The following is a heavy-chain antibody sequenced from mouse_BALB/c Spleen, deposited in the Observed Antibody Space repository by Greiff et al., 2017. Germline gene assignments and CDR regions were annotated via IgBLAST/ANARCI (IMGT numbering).Heavy chain of an antibody. V-gene: IGHV2-9*02. D-gene: IGHD2-10*02. J-gene: IGHJ4*01. CDR2: IWAGGST. CDR1: GFSLTSYG. Sequence: QVQLQQSGPGLVAPSQSLSITCTVSGFSLTSYGVHWVRQPPGKGLEWLGVIWAGGSTNYNSALMSRLSISKDNSKSQVFLKMNSLQTDDTAMYYCAREGGMVTYFYYAMDYWGQGTSVTVSS. CDR3: AREGGMVTYFYYAMDY.